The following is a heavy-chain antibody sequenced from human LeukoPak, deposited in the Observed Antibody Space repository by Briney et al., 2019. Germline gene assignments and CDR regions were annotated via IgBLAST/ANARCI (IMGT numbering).Heavy chain of an antibody. CDR3: ARGPYYDFWSPYYMDV. CDR2: IYYSGST. V-gene: IGHV4-59*01. Sequence: SETLSLTCTVSRSFISGYYWSWIRQPPGKGLELIGYIYYSGSTNYNPSLKSRVTISIETSKNQFSLTLSSVTAADTAVYYCARGPYYDFWSPYYMDVWGKGTTVTISS. CDR1: RSFISGYY. J-gene: IGHJ6*03. D-gene: IGHD3-3*01.